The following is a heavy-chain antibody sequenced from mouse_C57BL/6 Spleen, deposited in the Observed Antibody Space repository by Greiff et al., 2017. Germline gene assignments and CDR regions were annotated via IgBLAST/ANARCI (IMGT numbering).Heavy chain of an antibody. CDR3: AREGDYGNYVAYFDY. D-gene: IGHD2-1*01. Sequence: QVQLKQPGAELVRPGSSVKLSCKASGYTFTSYWMHWVKQRPIQGLEWIGNIDPSDSETHYNQKFKDKATLTVDKSSSTAYMQLSSLTSEDSAVYYCAREGDYGNYVAYFDYWGQGTTRTVSS. CDR1: GYTFTSYW. V-gene: IGHV1-52*01. J-gene: IGHJ2*01. CDR2: IDPSDSET.